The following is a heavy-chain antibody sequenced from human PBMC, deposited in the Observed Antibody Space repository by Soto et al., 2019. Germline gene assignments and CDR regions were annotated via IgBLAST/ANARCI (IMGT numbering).Heavy chain of an antibody. D-gene: IGHD3-10*01. CDR2: ISYDGSNK. Sequence: VQLVESGGGVVQPGRSLRLSCAASGFTFSSYAMHWVRQAPGKGLEWVAVISYDGSNKYYADSVKGRFTISRDNSKNTLYLQMNSLRAEDTAVYYCARDRLPRVRGVIKGLPPDYWGQGTLVTVSS. J-gene: IGHJ4*02. V-gene: IGHV3-30-3*01. CDR3: ARDRLPRVRGVIKGLPPDY. CDR1: GFTFSSYA.